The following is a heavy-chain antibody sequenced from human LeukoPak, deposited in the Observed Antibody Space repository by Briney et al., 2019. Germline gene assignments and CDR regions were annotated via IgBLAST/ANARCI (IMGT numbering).Heavy chain of an antibody. Sequence: VSVTVSCKASGYTFTSYYMHWVRQAPGQGLEWMGIINPSGGSTSYAQKFQGRVTMTRDTSTSTVYMELSSLRSEDPAVYYCARGTFYYGLGNWGQGTLVTVSS. J-gene: IGHJ4*02. CDR1: GYTFTSYY. CDR2: INPSGGST. CDR3: ARGTFYYGLGN. D-gene: IGHD3-10*01. V-gene: IGHV1-46*01.